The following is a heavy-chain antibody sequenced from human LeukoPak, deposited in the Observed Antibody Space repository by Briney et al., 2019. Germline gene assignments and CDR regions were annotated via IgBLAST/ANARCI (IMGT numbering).Heavy chain of an antibody. CDR2: TYYRSKWYY. CDR1: GDSVSSNSAA. CDR3: ASIAVAGPDAFDI. J-gene: IGHJ3*02. Sequence: SQTLSLTCAISGDSVSSNSAAWSWIRQSPSRGLEWLGRTYYRSKWYYDYAVSVKSRITINPDTSKNLFSLQLNSVTPEDTAVYYCASIAVAGPDAFDIWGQGTMVTVSS. D-gene: IGHD6-13*01. V-gene: IGHV6-1*01.